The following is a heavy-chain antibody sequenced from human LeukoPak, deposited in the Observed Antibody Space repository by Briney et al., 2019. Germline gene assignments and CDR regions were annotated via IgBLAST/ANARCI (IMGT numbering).Heavy chain of an antibody. CDR1: GYSFXXYW. Sequence: GYSFXXYWIGGVRQMPGKGLERMGIIYPSDSDTRYSPSFQGQVTISADKSISTAYLQWSSLKASDTAMYHCARHQYSDYGYYYYMDVWGKGTTVTVSS. D-gene: IGHD5-12*01. CDR2: IYPSDSDT. V-gene: IGHV5-51*01. CDR3: ARHQYSDYGYYYYMDV. J-gene: IGHJ6*03.